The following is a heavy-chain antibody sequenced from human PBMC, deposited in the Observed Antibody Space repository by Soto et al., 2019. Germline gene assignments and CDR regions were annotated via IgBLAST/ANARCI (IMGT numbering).Heavy chain of an antibody. CDR3: AKNQGVELVPLATVDWFDP. CDR2: ISGSGFKK. D-gene: IGHD1-26*01. V-gene: IGHV3-23*01. J-gene: IGHJ5*02. Sequence: GGSLRLSCAASGFIFENFGMSWVRQAPGKGLEWISSISGSGFKKYYADSVKGRFTISRDNSKGTVDLELNNLSAEDTAVYHCAKNQGVELVPLATVDWFDPWGQGSVVTVSS. CDR1: GFIFENFG.